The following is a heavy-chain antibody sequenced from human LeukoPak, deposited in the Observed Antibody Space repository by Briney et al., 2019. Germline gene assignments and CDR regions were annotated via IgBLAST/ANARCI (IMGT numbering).Heavy chain of an antibody. V-gene: IGHV3-48*03. D-gene: IGHD2-2*01. CDR3: ARDLTVVVPAALIGYYYYGMDV. Sequence: GGSPRLSCAASGFTFSSYEMNWVRQAPGKGLEWVSYISSSGSTIYYADFVKGRFTISRDNAKNSLYLQMNSLRAEDTAVYYCARDLTVVVPAALIGYYYYGMDVWGKGTTVTVSS. J-gene: IGHJ6*04. CDR2: ISSSGSTI. CDR1: GFTFSSYE.